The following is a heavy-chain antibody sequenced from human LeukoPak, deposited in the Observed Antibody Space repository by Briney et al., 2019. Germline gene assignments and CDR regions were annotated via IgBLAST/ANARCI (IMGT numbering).Heavy chain of an antibody. CDR3: APYWYGSGTSLGY. CDR2: IKKDGSEK. J-gene: IGHJ4*02. Sequence: GGSLRLSCTTSGFTFSNNWMTWVRQAPGKGLEWVANIKKDGSEKYYVDSVKGRFTISRDNAKNSVYLQMNSLRVEDTAVYYCAPYWYGSGTSLGYWGQGTLVTVSS. V-gene: IGHV3-7*01. D-gene: IGHD3-10*01. CDR1: GFTFSNNW.